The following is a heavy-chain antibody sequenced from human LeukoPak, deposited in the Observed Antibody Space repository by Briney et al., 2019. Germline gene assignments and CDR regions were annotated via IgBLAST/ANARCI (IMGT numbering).Heavy chain of an antibody. CDR3: ARGMFGVVRDY. CDR1: GFTFNNYP. J-gene: IGHJ4*02. D-gene: IGHD3-10*02. Sequence: GGSLRLSCAASGFTFNNYPMTWVRQAPGKGLEWVSNLSGSGDITYYADSVKGRFTISRDNSKYTLFLEINSLRVEDTAVYYCARGMFGVVRDYWGQGTLVTVSS. CDR2: LSGSGDIT. V-gene: IGHV3-23*01.